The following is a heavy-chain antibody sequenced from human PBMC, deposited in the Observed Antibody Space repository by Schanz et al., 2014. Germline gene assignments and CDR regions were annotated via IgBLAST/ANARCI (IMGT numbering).Heavy chain of an antibody. J-gene: IGHJ4*02. CDR2: IYSGGST. CDR3: ARPPQVGSSLDY. D-gene: IGHD6-13*01. Sequence: EVHLVESGGGLVQPGGSLRLSCAASGVTVSSNYMSWVRQAPGKGLEWVSLIYSGGSTYYADSVKGRFTVSRDNSKNTLYLQLNSLRAEDTAVYYCARPPQVGSSLDYWGQGTLVTVSS. CDR1: GVTVSSNY. V-gene: IGHV3-66*04.